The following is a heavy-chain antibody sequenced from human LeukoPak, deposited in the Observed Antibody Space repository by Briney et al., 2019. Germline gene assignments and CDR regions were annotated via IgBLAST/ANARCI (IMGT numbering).Heavy chain of an antibody. CDR1: GVSISNYY. V-gene: IGHV4-59*01. Sequence: SETLSLTCTVSGVSISNYYWTWIRQPPGKGLEWIGYIYYSGSTNYNPSLKSRVTISVDTSKNQFSLNLTSVTAADTAVYYCARFTPQGYGWGGYNRFDPWGQGTPVTVSS. J-gene: IGHJ5*02. D-gene: IGHD3-16*01. CDR2: IYYSGST. CDR3: ARFTPQGYGWGGYNRFDP.